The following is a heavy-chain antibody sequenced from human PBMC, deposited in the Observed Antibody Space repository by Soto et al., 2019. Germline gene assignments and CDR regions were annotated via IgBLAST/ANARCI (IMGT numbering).Heavy chain of an antibody. D-gene: IGHD3-3*01. CDR2: IFYSGST. CDR3: ARHYDFWNGFGPFDY. CDR1: GASIKRNGYY. Sequence: QVQLQASGPGLVKPSETLSLTCSVSGASIKRNGYYWSWIRQYPGKGMEWIGSIFYSGSTYYHPSLESRVATSLHTSKNQFSLRLNSVSAADTAIYYCARHYDFWNGFGPFDYWGQGSLVSVSS. V-gene: IGHV4-31*03. J-gene: IGHJ4*02.